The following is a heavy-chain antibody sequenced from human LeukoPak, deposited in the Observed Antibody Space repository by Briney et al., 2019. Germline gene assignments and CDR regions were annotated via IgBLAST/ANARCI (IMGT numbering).Heavy chain of an antibody. CDR1: GYTFTSYD. J-gene: IGHJ5*02. CDR2: MNPNSGNT. CDR3: ARRKGTTGTTLFVP. Sequence: ASVKVSCKASGYTFTSYDINWVRQATGQGLEWRGWMNPNSGNTGYAQKFQGRVTMTRNTSISTAYMELSSLRSEDTAVYYCARRKGTTGTTLFVPWGQGTLVTVSS. V-gene: IGHV1-8*01. D-gene: IGHD1-1*01.